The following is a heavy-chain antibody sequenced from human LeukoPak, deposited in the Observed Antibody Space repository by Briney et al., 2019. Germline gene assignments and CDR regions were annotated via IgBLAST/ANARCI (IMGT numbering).Heavy chain of an antibody. CDR1: GGSISSYY. D-gene: IGHD3-10*01. J-gene: IGHJ4*02. Sequence: SETLSLTCTVSGGSISSYYWSWIRQPAGKGLEWIGRIYASGSTNYSPSLKSRVTMSVDTSKNQFSLKLSSVTAADTAVYYCAKRNYYGSGSYPPFDYWGQGTLVTVSS. V-gene: IGHV4-4*07. CDR2: IYASGST. CDR3: AKRNYYGSGSYPPFDY.